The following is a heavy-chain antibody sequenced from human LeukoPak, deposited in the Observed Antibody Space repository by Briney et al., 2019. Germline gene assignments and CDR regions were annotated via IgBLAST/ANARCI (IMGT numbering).Heavy chain of an antibody. Sequence: RGASVKVSCKASGYTFTGYYIHWVRQAPGQGLEWMGWIKPENGRTNYAQQFPGRVILSRDTSISTVYMEVLRLASDDTAVYYCAREESNWNYYYFDFWGQGSLVTVSS. V-gene: IGHV1-2*02. CDR1: GYTFTGYY. CDR2: IKPENGRT. D-gene: IGHD1-7*01. CDR3: AREESNWNYYYFDF. J-gene: IGHJ4*02.